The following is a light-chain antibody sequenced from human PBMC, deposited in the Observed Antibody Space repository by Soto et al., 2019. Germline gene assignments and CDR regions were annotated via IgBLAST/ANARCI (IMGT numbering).Light chain of an antibody. CDR3: QYYNNWPPDRT. J-gene: IGKJ1*01. Sequence: EIVMTQSPATLSVSPGERATLSCRASQSVSSNLAWYQQKPGQAPRLLIYGASTRATGIPARVSGSGSGTELTLTISILQSEHFEIYFYQYYNNWPPDRTFGQGTKVEIK. CDR2: GAS. V-gene: IGKV3-15*01. CDR1: QSVSSN.